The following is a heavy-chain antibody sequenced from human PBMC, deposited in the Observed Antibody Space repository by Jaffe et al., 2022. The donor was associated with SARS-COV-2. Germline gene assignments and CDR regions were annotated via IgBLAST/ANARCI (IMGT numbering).Heavy chain of an antibody. CDR3: ARGRGDGVNRPFEY. Sequence: EVQLVESGGGLVQPGGSLRVSCAASGYTFSNYDMHWVRQAAGKGLEWVAAIGSAGDTYYLGSVKGRFSVSRENAKASGYLQMNSLTAGDTAVYYCARGRGDGVNRPFEYWGQGTLVTVSS. CDR1: GYTFSNYD. J-gene: IGHJ4*02. D-gene: IGHD4-17*01. V-gene: IGHV3-13*01. CDR2: IGSAGDT.